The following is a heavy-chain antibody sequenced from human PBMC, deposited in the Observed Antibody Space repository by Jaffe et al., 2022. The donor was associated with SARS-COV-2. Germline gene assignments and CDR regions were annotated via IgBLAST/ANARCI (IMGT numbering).Heavy chain of an antibody. CDR1: GFTFSSYS. V-gene: IGHV3-21*01. CDR2: ISSSSSYI. Sequence: EVQLVESGGGLVKPGGSLRLSCAASGFTFSSYSMNWVRQAPGKGLEWVSSISSSSSYIYYADSVKGRFTISRDNAKNSLYLQMNSLRAEDTAVYYCARDGSPQGYRYYYYYYGMDVWGQGTTVTVSS. J-gene: IGHJ6*02. CDR3: ARDGSPQGYRYYYYYYGMDV. D-gene: IGHD3-16*02.